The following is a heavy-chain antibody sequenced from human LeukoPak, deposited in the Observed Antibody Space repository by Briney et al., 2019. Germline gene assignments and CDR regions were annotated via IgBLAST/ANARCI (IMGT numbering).Heavy chain of an antibody. V-gene: IGHV1-18*01. CDR3: ARGLQENLAWLTAFSAFDI. Sequence: ASVKVSCKTSGYTFTSYGISWVRQAPGQGLEWMGWISPYNGNTNYAQKVQGRVTMTTDTSTSTAYMELRSLRSDDTAVYYCARGLQENLAWLTAFSAFDIWGQGTMVTVSS. CDR1: GYTFTSYG. CDR2: ISPYNGNT. D-gene: IGHD6-19*01. J-gene: IGHJ3*02.